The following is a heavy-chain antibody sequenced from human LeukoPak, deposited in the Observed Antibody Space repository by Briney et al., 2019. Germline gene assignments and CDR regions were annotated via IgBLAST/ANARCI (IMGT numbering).Heavy chain of an antibody. CDR3: ARDKGHDYGNAFDI. V-gene: IGHV4-34*01. CDR2: INHSGST. Sequence: SETLSLTCAVYGGSFSGYYWSWIRQPPGKGLEWIGEINHSGSTNYNPSLKSRVTISVDTSKNQFSLKLSSVTAADTAVYYCARDKGHDYGNAFDIWGQGTMVTVSS. CDR1: GGSFSGYY. J-gene: IGHJ3*02. D-gene: IGHD4-17*01.